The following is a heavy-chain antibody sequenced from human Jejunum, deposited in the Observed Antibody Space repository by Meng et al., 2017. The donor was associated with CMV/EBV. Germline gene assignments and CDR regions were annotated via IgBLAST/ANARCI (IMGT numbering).Heavy chain of an antibody. V-gene: IGHV3-11*06. Sequence: QGQLVESGGGLVKPGGSLVLSCAASGFTFDDYYMNWIRQAPGKGLEWVSSVSSVSSYTNYADSVKGRFTISRDNAKNSLYLQMNSLRAEDTAVYYCARDRYCTNGVCYTHFDSWGQGTLVTVSS. CDR2: VSSVSSYT. J-gene: IGHJ4*02. CDR1: GFTFDDYY. CDR3: ARDRYCTNGVCYTHFDS. D-gene: IGHD2-8*01.